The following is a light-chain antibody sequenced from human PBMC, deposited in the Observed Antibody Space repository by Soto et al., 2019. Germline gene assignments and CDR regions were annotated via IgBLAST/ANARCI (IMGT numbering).Light chain of an antibody. J-gene: IGKJ4*01. V-gene: IGKV3-15*01. CDR1: QSAGTN. CDR3: QQYNNWPPLT. Sequence: EIVMTQSPVTLSVSPGGGATLSCRASQSAGTNLAWYQQQPGQPPRLLIYGASIRATDVPGRFSGSGSGTEFTLTISSLQSEDFAVYYCQQYNNWPPLTFGGGTKVEIE. CDR2: GAS.